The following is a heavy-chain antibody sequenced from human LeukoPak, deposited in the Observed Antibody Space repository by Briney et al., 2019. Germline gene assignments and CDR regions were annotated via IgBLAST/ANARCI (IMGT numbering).Heavy chain of an antibody. J-gene: IGHJ4*02. CDR2: INPSGGST. Sequence: GASVKVSCKASGYTFTSYYMHWVRQAPGQGLEWMGIINPSGGSTSYAQKFQGRVTMTRDTSTSTVYMELSSLRSEDTAVYYCAKNRGNYYYFDYWGQGTLVTVSS. D-gene: IGHD4-11*01. CDR3: AKNRGNYYYFDY. CDR1: GYTFTSYY. V-gene: IGHV1-46*01.